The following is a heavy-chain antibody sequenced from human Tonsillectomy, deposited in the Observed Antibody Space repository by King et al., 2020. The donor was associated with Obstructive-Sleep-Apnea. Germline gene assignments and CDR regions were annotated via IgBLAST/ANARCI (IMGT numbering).Heavy chain of an antibody. Sequence: VQLVESGGGLVKPGGSLRLSCAASGFTFSSYSMNWVRQAPGKGLEWVSSISSSSSYIYYADSVKGRFTISRDNAKNSLYLQMNSLGAEDTAVYYCARDRVHYDSSGYYYVPDSDAFDIWGQGTMVTVSS. CDR2: ISSSSSYI. V-gene: IGHV3-21*01. D-gene: IGHD3-22*01. CDR3: ARDRVHYDSSGYYYVPDSDAFDI. J-gene: IGHJ3*02. CDR1: GFTFSSYS.